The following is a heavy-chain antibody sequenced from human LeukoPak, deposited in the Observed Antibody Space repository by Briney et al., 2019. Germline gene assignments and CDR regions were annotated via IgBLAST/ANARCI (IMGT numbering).Heavy chain of an antibody. V-gene: IGHV1-2*06. CDR1: GYTFTGYY. CDR2: INPNSGGT. D-gene: IGHD3-22*01. J-gene: IGHJ5*02. Sequence: ASVKVSCKASGYTFTGYYMHWVRQAPGQGLEWMGRINPNSGGTNYAQKFQGRVTMTRDTSISTAYMELSSLRSEDTAVYYCARENLTMIVSLNWFDPWGQGTLVTVSS. CDR3: ARENLTMIVSLNWFDP.